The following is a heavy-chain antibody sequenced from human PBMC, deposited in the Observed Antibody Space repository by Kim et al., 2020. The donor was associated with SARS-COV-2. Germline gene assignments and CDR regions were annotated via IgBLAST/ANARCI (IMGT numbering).Heavy chain of an antibody. CDR1: GYSFTSYW. CDR2: IYPGDSDT. J-gene: IGHJ6*02. D-gene: IGHD3-10*01. CDR3: AGLSRYYYGSGSYSEVPEL. V-gene: IGHV5-51*01. Sequence: GESLKISCKGSGYSFTSYWIGWVRQMPGKGLEWMGIIYPGDSDTRYSPSFQGQVTISADKSISTAYLQWSSLKASDTAMYYCAGLSRYYYGSGSYSEVPELWGQGTTVTVSS.